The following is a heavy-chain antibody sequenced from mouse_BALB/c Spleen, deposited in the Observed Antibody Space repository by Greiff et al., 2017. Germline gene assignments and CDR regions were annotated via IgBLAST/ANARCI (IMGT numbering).Heavy chain of an antibody. CDR2: INSNGGST. V-gene: IGHV5-6-2*01. D-gene: IGHD2-3*01. CDR1: GFTFSSYY. CDR3: ARHGDGYDY. J-gene: IGHJ2*01. Sequence: EVNVVESGGGLVKLGGSLKLSCAASGFTFSSYYMSWVRQTPEKRLELVAAINSNGGSTYYPDTVKGRFTISRDNAKNTLYLQMSSLKSEDTALYYCARHGDGYDYWGQGTTLTVSS.